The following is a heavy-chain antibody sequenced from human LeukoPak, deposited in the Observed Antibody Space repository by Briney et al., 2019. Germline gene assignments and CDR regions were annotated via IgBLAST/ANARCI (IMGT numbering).Heavy chain of an antibody. CDR1: GGTFSSYA. D-gene: IGHD3-22*01. CDR3: ARDLDYYDSSGYYDY. CDR2: IIPVFGTA. J-gene: IGHJ4*02. V-gene: IGHV1-69*05. Sequence: SVKVSCKASGGTFSSYAISWVRQAPGQGLEWMGRIIPVFGTANYAQKFQGRVTITTDESTSTAYMELSSLRSEDTAVYYCARDLDYYDSSGYYDYWGQGTLVTVSS.